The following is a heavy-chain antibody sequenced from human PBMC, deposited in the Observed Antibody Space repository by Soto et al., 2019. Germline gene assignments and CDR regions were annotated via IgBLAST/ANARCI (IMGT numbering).Heavy chain of an antibody. CDR2: ISRSGDIT. CDR3: AKGGFWVHYGMDV. V-gene: IGHV3-23*01. J-gene: IGHJ6*02. CDR1: GSTFSAFC. D-gene: IGHD2-15*01. Sequence: EVQLLESGGALAQPGGSLRLSCAASGSTFSAFCMNWVRQAPEKGLEWVSAISRSGDITYYADSVKGRFTISRDNSKNTLYLEMNSLTGDDTAVYYCAKGGFWVHYGMDVWGQGTTVIVSS.